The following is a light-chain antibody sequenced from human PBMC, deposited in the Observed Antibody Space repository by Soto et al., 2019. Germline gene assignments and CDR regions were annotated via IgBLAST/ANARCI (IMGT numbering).Light chain of an antibody. J-gene: IGLJ1*01. CDR1: SSDIGSYDY. Sequence: QSALTRPASVSGSPGQSITISCTGTSSDIGSYDYVSWYQQHPGKAPNLIIYEVTDRPSGVSNRFSGSKSGNTASLTISGLQAEDQADYYCSSSTSTSPRLFGSGTKFTVL. CDR2: EVT. CDR3: SSSTSTSPRL. V-gene: IGLV2-14*01.